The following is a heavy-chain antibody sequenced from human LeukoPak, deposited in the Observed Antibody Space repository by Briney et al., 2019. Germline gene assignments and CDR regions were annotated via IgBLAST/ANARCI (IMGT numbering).Heavy chain of an antibody. CDR3: ARDRSGSYPYYFDY. Sequence: PGGSLRLSCAASGFTFSDYSMNWVRQAPGKGLEWVSSISSRSAYIHYTDSVKGRFNISRDNAESSLYLQMNNLRADDTAVYYCARDRSGSYPYYFDYWGQGTLVTVSS. CDR1: GFTFSDYS. J-gene: IGHJ4*02. V-gene: IGHV3-21*01. CDR2: ISSRSAYI. D-gene: IGHD1-26*01.